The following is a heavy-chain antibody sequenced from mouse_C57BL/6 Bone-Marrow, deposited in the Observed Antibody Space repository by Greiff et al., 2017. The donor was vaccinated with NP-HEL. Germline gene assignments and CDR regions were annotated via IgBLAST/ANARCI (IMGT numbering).Heavy chain of an antibody. V-gene: IGHV7-1*01. CDR1: GFTFSDFY. CDR2: SRNKTNDYTT. CDR3: ARDSTGTGYYAMDY. Sequence: EVKLVESGGGLVQSGRSLRLSCATSGFTFSDFYMEWVRQAPGKGLEWIAASRNKTNDYTTEYSASVKGRFIVSRDTSQSILYLQMNALRAEDTAIYYCARDSTGTGYYAMDYWGQGTSVTVSS. J-gene: IGHJ4*01. D-gene: IGHD4-1*02.